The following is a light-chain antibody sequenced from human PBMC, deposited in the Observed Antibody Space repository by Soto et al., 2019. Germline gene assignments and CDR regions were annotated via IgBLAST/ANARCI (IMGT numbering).Light chain of an antibody. Sequence: QSVLTQPASVSGSPGQSIAISCAGTSSDIGTYNHVSWYQQHPGKAPQLIIYEDINRPSGLFSRFSGSKSGNTASLTISGLQAEDEADYFCCSYTTSSTLVCGTGTKLTVL. CDR1: SSDIGTYNH. CDR2: EDI. CDR3: CSYTTSSTLV. J-gene: IGLJ1*01. V-gene: IGLV2-14*01.